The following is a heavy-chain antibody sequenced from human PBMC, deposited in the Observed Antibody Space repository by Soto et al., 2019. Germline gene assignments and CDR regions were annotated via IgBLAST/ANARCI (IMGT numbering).Heavy chain of an antibody. J-gene: IGHJ6*02. Sequence: EVQLLESGGALAQPGGSLRLSCAASGSTFSAFCMNWVRQAPGKGLEWVSAISRSGDMTYYADSVKGRFTISRDNSKNTLYLEMTSLPGDDTAVYYCAKGGFWVHYGMDVWGQGTTVIVSS. D-gene: IGHD2-15*01. CDR1: GSTFSAFC. CDR2: ISRSGDMT. V-gene: IGHV3-23*01. CDR3: AKGGFWVHYGMDV.